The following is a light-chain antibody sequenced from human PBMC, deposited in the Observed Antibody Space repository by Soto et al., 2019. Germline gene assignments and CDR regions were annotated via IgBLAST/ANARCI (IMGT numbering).Light chain of an antibody. Sequence: QSALTQPASVSGSPGQSITISCTGTGGDVGGYKYVSWYQQHPGKAPRLLIYDVNNRPSGVSNRFSGSQSGDTASLSISGLQAEDEAEYFCSSYRTISTLVIFGGGTKLTVL. CDR1: GGDVGGYKY. CDR3: SSYRTISTLVI. CDR2: DVN. J-gene: IGLJ2*01. V-gene: IGLV2-14*03.